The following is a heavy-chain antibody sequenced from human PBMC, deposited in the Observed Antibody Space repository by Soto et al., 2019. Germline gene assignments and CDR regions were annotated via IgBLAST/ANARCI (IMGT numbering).Heavy chain of an antibody. D-gene: IGHD3-10*01. CDR3: AKGQGGSPPGGMDV. CDR1: GFDFTNDG. Sequence: QVVLVESGGGVVQPGRALRLSCAASGFDFTNDGMLWVRQAPGKGLEWVALISFDGTTIHYGDSVKGRFTISRDNSKNTLFLQMNSLRPEDMGVYYCAKGQGGSPPGGMDVWGQGTMVTVSS. CDR2: ISFDGTTI. J-gene: IGHJ6*02. V-gene: IGHV3-30*18.